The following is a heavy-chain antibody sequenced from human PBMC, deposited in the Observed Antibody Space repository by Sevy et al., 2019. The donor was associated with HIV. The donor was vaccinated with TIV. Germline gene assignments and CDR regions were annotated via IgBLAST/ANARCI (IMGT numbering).Heavy chain of an antibody. CDR1: GLTFSSYW. D-gene: IGHD6-19*01. Sequence: GGSLRLSCAASGLTFSSYWMSWVRQAPGKGLEWVANIKEDGSGQYYVDSVKGGSTVSRDNAKNSLYLQMNSLRAEDTAVYYCTKFYGTGSYVDYWGQGTLVTVSS. J-gene: IGHJ4*02. CDR2: IKEDGSGQ. V-gene: IGHV3-7*01. CDR3: TKFYGTGSYVDY.